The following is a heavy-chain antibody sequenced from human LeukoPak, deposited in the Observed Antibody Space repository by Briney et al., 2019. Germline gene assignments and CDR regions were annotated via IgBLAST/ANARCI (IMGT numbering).Heavy chain of an antibody. CDR3: ARDDSVAGTLNY. J-gene: IGHJ4*02. CDR1: GYTFTGYW. Sequence: ASVKLSCKAFGYTFTGYWMHWVRQAPGQGPEWMGVISPSGGSTIYAQKFKGRVTMTRDMSTSTVYMELSSLRSEDTAVYYCARDDSVAGTLNYWGQRTLVTVSS. V-gene: IGHV1-46*01. D-gene: IGHD6-19*01. CDR2: ISPSGGST.